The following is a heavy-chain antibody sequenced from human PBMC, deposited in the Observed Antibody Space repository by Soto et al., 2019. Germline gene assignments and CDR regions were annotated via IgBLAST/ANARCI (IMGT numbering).Heavy chain of an antibody. V-gene: IGHV3-23*01. D-gene: IGHD5-18*01. CDR3: ANQAGYSYSPYFDC. CDR2: ISGSGGST. Sequence: EVQLLESGGGLVQPGGSLRLSCAASGFTFSTYAMSWVRQTPGKGLEWVSTISGSGGSTYFADFVKGRFTISRDNSKNTMYMQMNSLRAEDTAVYYCANQAGYSYSPYFDCWGQGTLVIVSS. CDR1: GFTFSTYA. J-gene: IGHJ4*02.